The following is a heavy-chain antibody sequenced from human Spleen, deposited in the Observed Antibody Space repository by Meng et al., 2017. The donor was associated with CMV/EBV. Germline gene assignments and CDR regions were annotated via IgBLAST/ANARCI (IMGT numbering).Heavy chain of an antibody. CDR3: ARGRTVRKLERRGGGDAFDI. V-gene: IGHV4-39*07. CDR2: ISYTGST. J-gene: IGHJ3*02. D-gene: IGHD1-1*01. CDR1: GGSVNSNTYY. Sequence: SETLSLTCTVSGGSVNSNTYYWGWIRQPPGKGLEWIGGISYTGSTYYNPSLKSRVAISVDTSKNQFSLKLSSVTAADTAVYYCARGRTVRKLERRGGGDAFDIWGQGTMVTVSS.